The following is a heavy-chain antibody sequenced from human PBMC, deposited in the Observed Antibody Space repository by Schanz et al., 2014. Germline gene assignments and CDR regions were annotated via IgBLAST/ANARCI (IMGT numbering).Heavy chain of an antibody. CDR1: GFTFRSYG. D-gene: IGHD3-10*01. CDR3: ARGIITMVRGGDVGAFDI. CDR2: ISYDGSSK. Sequence: QVQLVESGGGVVQPGRSLRLSCAASGFTFRSYGMHWVRQAPGKGLEWVALISYDGSSKNHADSVQGRFTISRDNSKNALYLQMDRLRAEDTAVYYCARGIITMVRGGDVGAFDIWGQGTMGTVSS. J-gene: IGHJ3*02. V-gene: IGHV3-33*01.